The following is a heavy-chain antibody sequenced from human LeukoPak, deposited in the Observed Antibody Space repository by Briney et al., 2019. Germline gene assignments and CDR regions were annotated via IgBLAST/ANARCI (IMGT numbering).Heavy chain of an antibody. V-gene: IGHV3-23*01. Sequence: GGSLRLSCAASGFTFSSYAMSWVRQAPGKGLEWVSAIRGSGGSTYYADSVKGRFTISRDNSKNTLYLQMNSLRAEDTAVYYCAKDPGVRVKLWFDYWGQGTLVTVSS. CDR3: AKDPGVRVKLWFDY. J-gene: IGHJ4*02. CDR2: IRGSGGST. D-gene: IGHD5-18*01. CDR1: GFTFSSYA.